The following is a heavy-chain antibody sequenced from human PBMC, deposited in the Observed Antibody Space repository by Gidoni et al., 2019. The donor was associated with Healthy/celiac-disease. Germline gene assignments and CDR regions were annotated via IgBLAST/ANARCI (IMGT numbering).Heavy chain of an antibody. CDR3: AGGLVPFVVAGYFDY. CDR1: GGSISSYY. D-gene: IGHD2-15*01. J-gene: IGHJ4*02. Sequence: QVQLQESGPGLVTPSETLSLTCTVSGGSISSYYWSWIRQPAGKGLEWIGRIYTSGSTNYNPSLKSRVTMSVDTSKNQFSLKLSSVTAADTAVYYCAGGLVPFVVAGYFDYWGQGTLVTVSS. V-gene: IGHV4-4*07. CDR2: IYTSGST.